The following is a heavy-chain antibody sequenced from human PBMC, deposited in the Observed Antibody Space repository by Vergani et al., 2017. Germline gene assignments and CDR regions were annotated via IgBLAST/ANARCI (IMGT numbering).Heavy chain of an antibody. J-gene: IGHJ4*02. CDR1: GGSISSYY. D-gene: IGHD3-22*01. Sequence: QVQLQESGPGLVKPSETLSLTCTVSGGSISSYYWSWIRQPPGKGLEWIGSIYYSGSTYYNPSLKSRVTISVDTSKNQFSLKLSSVTAADTAVYYCASLDSSGYYLDYWGQGTLVTVSS. CDR2: IYYSGST. V-gene: IGHV4-39*07. CDR3: ASLDSSGYYLDY.